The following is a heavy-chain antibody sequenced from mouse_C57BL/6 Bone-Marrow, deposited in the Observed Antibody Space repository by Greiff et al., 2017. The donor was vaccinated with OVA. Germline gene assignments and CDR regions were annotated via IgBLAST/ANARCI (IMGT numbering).Heavy chain of an antibody. D-gene: IGHD2-5*01. CDR3: TRSYSNYGDFDY. V-gene: IGHV1-15*01. CDR2: IDPETGGT. CDR1: GYTFTAYE. J-gene: IGHJ2*01. Sequence: VKLVESGAELVRPGASVTLSCKASGYTFTAYEMHWVKQTPVHGLEWIGAIDPETGGTAYNQKFKGKAILTADKSSSTAYMELRSLTSEDSAVYYCTRSYSNYGDFDYWGQGTTLTVSS.